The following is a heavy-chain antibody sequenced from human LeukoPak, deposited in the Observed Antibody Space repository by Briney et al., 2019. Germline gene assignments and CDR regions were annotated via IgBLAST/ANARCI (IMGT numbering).Heavy chain of an antibody. CDR2: FDPEDGET. CDR1: GYTLTELS. Sequence: GASVKVSCKVSGYTLTELSMHWVRQAPGKGLEWMGGFDPEDGETFYAQKFQGRVTMTEDTSTDTAYMELSSLRSEDTAVYYCATGQYYYDSSGYYSFDYWGQGTLVTVSS. D-gene: IGHD3-22*01. J-gene: IGHJ4*02. V-gene: IGHV1-24*01. CDR3: ATGQYYYDSSGYYSFDY.